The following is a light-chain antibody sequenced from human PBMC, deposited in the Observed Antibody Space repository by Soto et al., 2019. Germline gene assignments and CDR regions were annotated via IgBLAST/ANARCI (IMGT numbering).Light chain of an antibody. J-gene: IGKJ1*01. CDR3: QQYHNWSGT. CDR1: QSVSSK. V-gene: IGKV3-15*01. Sequence: EIVLTQSPGTLSVSPGERATLSCRARQSVSSKLALYQQKPCQAPRLLFYGASTGATGIPARFSGSGSETEFTLTISSLQSEDFAVYYCQQYHNWSGTFGQRTKVAIK. CDR2: GAS.